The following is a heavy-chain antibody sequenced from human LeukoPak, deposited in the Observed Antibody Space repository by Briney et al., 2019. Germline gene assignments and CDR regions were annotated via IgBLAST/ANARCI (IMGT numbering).Heavy chain of an antibody. CDR2: IYYSGST. CDR3: ARALGLGVVILPFDY. V-gene: IGHV4-31*01. Sequence: SQTLSLTCTVSGGSISSGGYYWSWLRQHPGKGLEWIGYIYYSGSTYYNPSLKSQVTISVDTSKNQFSLKLSSVTAADTAVYYCARALGLGVVILPFDYWGQGTLVTVSS. J-gene: IGHJ4*02. CDR1: GGSISSGGYY. D-gene: IGHD3-3*01.